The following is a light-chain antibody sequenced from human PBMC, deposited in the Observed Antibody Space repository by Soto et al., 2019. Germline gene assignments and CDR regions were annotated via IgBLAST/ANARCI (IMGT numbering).Light chain of an antibody. CDR2: EVS. CDR1: SSDVGGYNY. CDR3: SSYACSNNFWV. V-gene: IGLV2-8*01. J-gene: IGLJ3*02. Sequence: QSALTQPPSASGSPGQSVTISCTGTSSDVGGYNYVSWYQQHPGKAPKLMIYEVSKRPSGVPDRFSGSKSGNTASLAVSGLQAEDEADYYCSSYACSNNFWVFGGGTKLTVL.